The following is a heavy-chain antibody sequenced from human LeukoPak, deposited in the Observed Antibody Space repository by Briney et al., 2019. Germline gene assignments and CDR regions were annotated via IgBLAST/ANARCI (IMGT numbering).Heavy chain of an antibody. CDR1: GGSISGYY. Sequence: PSETLSLTCIVSGGSISGYYWTWIRQPPGKGLEWLGYIYYSGSTNYNPSLKSRVTISVDTSKNQFSLKLSSVTAAGTAVYHCARYGDSSGYYDYWGQGTLVTVSS. J-gene: IGHJ4*02. D-gene: IGHD3-22*01. V-gene: IGHV4-59*01. CDR2: IYYSGST. CDR3: ARYGDSSGYYDY.